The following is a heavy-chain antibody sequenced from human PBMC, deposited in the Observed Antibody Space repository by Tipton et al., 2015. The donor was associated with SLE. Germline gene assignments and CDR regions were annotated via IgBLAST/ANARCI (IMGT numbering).Heavy chain of an antibody. V-gene: IGHV3-23*01. J-gene: IGHJ4*02. CDR2: IVPTGSNT. Sequence: SLRLSCAASGFSFRRNGMTWVRQAPGKGPEWVSTIVPTGSNTYYADSVQGRFIISRDNSKNTLFLQMNSLRADDTATYYCTTRPGFYYFDYWGQGTLVAVSS. D-gene: IGHD7-27*01. CDR3: TTRPGFYYFDY. CDR1: GFSFRRNG.